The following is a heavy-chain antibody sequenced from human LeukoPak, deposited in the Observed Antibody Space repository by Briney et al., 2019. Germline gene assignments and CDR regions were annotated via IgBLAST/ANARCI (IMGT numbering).Heavy chain of an antibody. CDR2: IYYSGST. J-gene: IGHJ4*02. Sequence: IPSETLSLTCTVSGASITSGNSYWTWIRQPPGKGLEWIGYIYYSGSTNYNPSLKSRVTISVDTSKNQFSLNLSSVTAADTAVYYCARGRGPPEYWGQGTLVTVSS. CDR3: ARGRGPPEY. CDR1: GASITSGNSY. V-gene: IGHV4-61*01.